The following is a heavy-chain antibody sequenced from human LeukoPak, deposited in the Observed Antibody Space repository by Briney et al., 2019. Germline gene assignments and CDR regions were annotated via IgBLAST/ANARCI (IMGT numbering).Heavy chain of an antibody. Sequence: PGGSLRLSCAASGFTFSNSWMSWVRQAPGKGLEWVATIKPDGSAQYYVDSVKGRFTISRDNAKNSLFLQINSLRAEDTAVYYCAGGPGSGYYPYNWFDPWGQGTLVTVSS. V-gene: IGHV3-7*04. CDR1: GFTFSNSW. CDR2: IKPDGSAQ. CDR3: AGGPGSGYYPYNWFDP. D-gene: IGHD3-3*01. J-gene: IGHJ5*02.